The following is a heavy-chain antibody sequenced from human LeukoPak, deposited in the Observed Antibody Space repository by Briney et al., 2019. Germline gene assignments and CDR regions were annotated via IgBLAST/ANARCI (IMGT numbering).Heavy chain of an antibody. J-gene: IGHJ4*02. CDR2: IYYSGST. V-gene: IGHV4-39*01. D-gene: IGHD2-21*01. CDR1: GGSISSSSYY. Sequence: PSETLSLTCTVSGGSISSSSYYWGWIRQPPGKGLEWIGSIYYSGSTYYNPSLKSRVTISVDTSKNQFSLKLSSVTAADTAVYYCARRVRPGSPIADDYWGQGTLVTVSS. CDR3: ARRVRPGSPIADDY.